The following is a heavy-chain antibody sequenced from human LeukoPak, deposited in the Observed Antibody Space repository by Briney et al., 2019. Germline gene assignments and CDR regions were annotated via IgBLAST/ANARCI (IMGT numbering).Heavy chain of an antibody. V-gene: IGHV3-74*01. J-gene: IGHJ5*02. CDR2: INSDGSST. CDR3: ARGVNNWLDP. Sequence: GGSLRLSCAASGVTVSSHYMNWVRQAPGKGLVWVSRINSDGSSTNYADSVKGRFTISRDNAKNTMYLQMSSLRAEDTAMYYCARGVNNWLDPWGQGTLVTVSS. CDR1: GVTVSSHY. D-gene: IGHD3-10*01.